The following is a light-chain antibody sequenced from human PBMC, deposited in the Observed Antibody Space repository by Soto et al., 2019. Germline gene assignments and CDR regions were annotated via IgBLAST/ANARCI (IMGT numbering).Light chain of an antibody. J-gene: IGKJ5*01. V-gene: IGKV1-33*01. CDR2: DAS. CDR3: QQYENLPN. CDR1: QNINNY. Sequence: DIQMTQSPSSLSASVGDIVTITCQASQNINNYLNWYQQKPGRAPKLLIYDASNLEAGVPSRFRGSGSGPDFTFTISRLQPEDIATYYCQQYENLPNFGPGTRREIK.